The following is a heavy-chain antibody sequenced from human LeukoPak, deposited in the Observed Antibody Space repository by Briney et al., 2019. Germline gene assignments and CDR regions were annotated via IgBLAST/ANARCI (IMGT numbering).Heavy chain of an antibody. CDR2: IIPILGIA. Sequence: SVKLSCTASGYPVSRYGISWVRQAPGQGLEWMGRIIPILGIANYAQKFQCRVTITADKSTSTAYMELSSLRSEDTAVYYCARVWPDIVVVPAAIPFDPWGQGTLVTVSS. CDR1: GYPVSRYG. D-gene: IGHD2-2*01. V-gene: IGHV1-69*04. J-gene: IGHJ5*02. CDR3: ARVWPDIVVVPAAIPFDP.